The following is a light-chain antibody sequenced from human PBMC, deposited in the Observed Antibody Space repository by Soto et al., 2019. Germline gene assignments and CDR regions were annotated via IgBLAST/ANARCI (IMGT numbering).Light chain of an antibody. CDR1: SSDVGGYNY. CDR3: SSYTSSSTL. Sequence: QSVLTQPASVSGSPGQSITISCTGTSSDVGGYNYVSWYQQHPGKAPKLMIYEVSNRPSGVSNRFSGFKSGNTASLSISGLQAEDEADYYCSSYTSSSTLFGGGTKVTVL. CDR2: EVS. J-gene: IGLJ2*01. V-gene: IGLV2-14*01.